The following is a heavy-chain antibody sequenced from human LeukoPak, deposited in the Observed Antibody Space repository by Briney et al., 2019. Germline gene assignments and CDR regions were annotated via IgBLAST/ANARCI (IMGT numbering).Heavy chain of an antibody. Sequence: AGASLRLSCAASGFTFSSYAMSWVRQAPGKGLGWGSAISGSGGSTYYAESVKGRFTISRDNSKNTLYLQMNSLRAEDTAVYYCAKDDSSGYYYGYYFDYWGQGTLVTVSS. CDR1: GFTFSSYA. D-gene: IGHD3-22*01. V-gene: IGHV3-23*01. CDR3: AKDDSSGYYYGYYFDY. J-gene: IGHJ4*02. CDR2: ISGSGGST.